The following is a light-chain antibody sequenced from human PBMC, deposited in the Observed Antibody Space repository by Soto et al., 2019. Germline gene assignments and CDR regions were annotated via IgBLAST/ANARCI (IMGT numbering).Light chain of an antibody. CDR2: LGS. CDR1: QSLLQSDGYNY. Sequence: DIVMTQSPPSLPVTPGEPASISCRSSQSLLQSDGYNYLDWYLQKPGQSPQLLIYLGSNRASGVPDRFSGSGSGTDFTLKIRRVEAEDVGVYYCMQALQAPWTFGQGTKVEIK. CDR3: MQALQAPWT. J-gene: IGKJ1*01. V-gene: IGKV2-28*01.